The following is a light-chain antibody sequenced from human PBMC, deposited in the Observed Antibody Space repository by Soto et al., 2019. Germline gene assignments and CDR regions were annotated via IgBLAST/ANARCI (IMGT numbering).Light chain of an antibody. V-gene: IGKV1-13*02. CDR2: DAS. CDR3: QQFNV. CDR1: QGIGSA. Sequence: IQLTQSPSSLSASVGDRVTITCRASQGIGSALAWYQQKPGKAPKLLIYDASSLESGVPSRFSGSGSGTDFTLTISSLQPEDFATYYCQQFNVFGGGTKVDIK. J-gene: IGKJ4*01.